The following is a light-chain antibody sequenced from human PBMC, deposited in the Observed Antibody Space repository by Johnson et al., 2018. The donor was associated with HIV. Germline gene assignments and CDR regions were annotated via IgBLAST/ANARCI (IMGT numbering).Light chain of an antibody. V-gene: IGLV1-51*01. CDR2: DNN. CDR3: GTWDSSLSKGV. CDR1: SSNIENNY. Sequence: QSVLTQPPSVSAAPGQKVTISCSGNSSNIENNYVSWYQQLPGTAPKLLIYDNNKRPSRIPDRFSGSKSGTSATLGITGLQTGDEADYYCGTWDSSLSKGVFGTGTKVTVL. J-gene: IGLJ1*01.